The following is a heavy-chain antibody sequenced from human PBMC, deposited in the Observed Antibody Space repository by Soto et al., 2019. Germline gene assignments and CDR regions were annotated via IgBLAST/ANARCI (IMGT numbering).Heavy chain of an antibody. Sequence: GVLRLSCAASVFKFSNYAMSWVRQAPGKGLEWVSLISATGGGTYYADSVKGRFTISRDNSHNTLYLQVHSLTAEDTAVYYCAKDRRAGGNSAFYFDFWGQGAQVTVSS. CDR1: VFKFSNYA. CDR3: AKDRRAGGNSAFYFDF. V-gene: IGHV3-23*01. CDR2: ISATGGGT. D-gene: IGHD3-16*01. J-gene: IGHJ4*02.